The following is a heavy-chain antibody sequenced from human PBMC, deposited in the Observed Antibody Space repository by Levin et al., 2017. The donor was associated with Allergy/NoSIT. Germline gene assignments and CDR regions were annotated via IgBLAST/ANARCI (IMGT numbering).Heavy chain of an antibody. V-gene: IGHV4-39*02. CDR3: VWTRSAWTYWFDP. CDR1: GGSISSSSYY. CDR2: IYHSGRT. Sequence: SETLSLTCTVSGGSISSSSYYWGWIRQPPGTGLEWIGTIYHSGRTYYNSSLKSRLTISLDTSKNHFSLRLSSVTAADTAVYYCVWTRSAWTYWFDPWGQGTLVTVSS. J-gene: IGHJ5*02. D-gene: IGHD3-3*01.